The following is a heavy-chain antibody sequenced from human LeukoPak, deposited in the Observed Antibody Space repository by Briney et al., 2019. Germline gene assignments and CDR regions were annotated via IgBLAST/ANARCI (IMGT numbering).Heavy chain of an antibody. Sequence: SETLSLTCTVSGGSINSYYWSWIRQPPGKGLEWIGEINHSGSTNYNPSLKSRVTISVDTSKNQFSLKLSSVTAADTAVYYCARGRSRRRPFDYWGQGTLVTVSS. V-gene: IGHV4-34*01. D-gene: IGHD6-25*01. J-gene: IGHJ4*02. CDR1: GGSINSYY. CDR2: INHSGST. CDR3: ARGRSRRRPFDY.